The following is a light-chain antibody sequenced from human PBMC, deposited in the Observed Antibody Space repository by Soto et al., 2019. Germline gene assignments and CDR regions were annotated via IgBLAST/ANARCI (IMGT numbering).Light chain of an antibody. CDR2: DVS. J-gene: IGLJ2*01. CDR3: CSYAGSYTVL. CDR1: YSDVGTYNY. Sequence: QSALTQPRSVSGSPGQSVTISCTGTYSDVGTYNYVSWYQEHAGKAPKLVIYDVSERPSGVPDRFSGSKSGNTASLTISGLQAEDEADYYCCSYAGSYTVLFGGGTKVTVL. V-gene: IGLV2-11*01.